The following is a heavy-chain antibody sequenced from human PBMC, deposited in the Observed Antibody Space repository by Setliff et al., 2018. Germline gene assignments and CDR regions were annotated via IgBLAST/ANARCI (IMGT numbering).Heavy chain of an antibody. CDR2: ISGSGGST. D-gene: IGHD6-13*01. CDR1: GFTFSSYA. J-gene: IGHJ6*03. V-gene: IGHV3-23*01. Sequence: GGSLRLSCAASGFTFSSYAMSWVRQAPRKGLEWVSAISGSGGSTYYADSVKGRFTISRDNSKNTLYLQMNSLRAEDTAVYYCAKSGSSSSWSLYYYYYMDVWGKGTTVTVSS. CDR3: AKSGSSSSWSLYYYYYMDV.